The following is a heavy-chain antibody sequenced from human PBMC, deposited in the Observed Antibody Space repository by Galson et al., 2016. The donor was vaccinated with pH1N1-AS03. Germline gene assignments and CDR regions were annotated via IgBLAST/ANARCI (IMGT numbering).Heavy chain of an antibody. CDR3: ARRYYFDY. CDR2: IDPSGGPT. CDR1: GYTLTRYY. J-gene: IGHJ4*02. V-gene: IGHV1-46*01. D-gene: IGHD3-16*02. Sequence: SVKVSCKASGYTLTRYYMHWVRQAPGQGLEWTGIIDPSGGPTTYAPKFQGRITITTDTSTSTVYVELVSLRSEDTAVYYCARRYYFDYWGQGTLVTVPS.